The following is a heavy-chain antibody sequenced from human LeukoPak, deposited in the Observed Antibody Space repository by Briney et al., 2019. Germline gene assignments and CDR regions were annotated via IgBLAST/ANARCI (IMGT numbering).Heavy chain of an antibody. Sequence: GGSLRLACAASGFTFSDHAMHWVRQAPGKGLEWVSAVGIAADTFYPGSVKGRFTISRENAKNSLYLQMNSLRVEDTAVYYCVRQKKSHGNFDYWGQGTLVTVSS. J-gene: IGHJ4*02. V-gene: IGHV3-13*01. D-gene: IGHD1-26*01. CDR1: GFTFSDHA. CDR2: VGIAADT. CDR3: VRQKKSHGNFDY.